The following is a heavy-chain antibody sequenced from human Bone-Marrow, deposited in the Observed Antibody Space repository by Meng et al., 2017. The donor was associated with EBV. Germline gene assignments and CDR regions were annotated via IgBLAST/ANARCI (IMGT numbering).Heavy chain of an antibody. D-gene: IGHD3-10*01. J-gene: IGHJ4*02. CDR1: GGPIRSSNW. CDR3: AAGFRELVRSRDY. Sequence: QGQLKASGPRLVKPSGTLSLTCVVSGGPIRSSNWWSWVRQPPGKGLEWIGEIFYGGSTNYNPSLESRVTISVDKSKNQFSLKLSSVTAADTAVYYCAAGFRELVRSRDYWGQGTLVTVSS. CDR2: IFYGGST. V-gene: IGHV4-4*02.